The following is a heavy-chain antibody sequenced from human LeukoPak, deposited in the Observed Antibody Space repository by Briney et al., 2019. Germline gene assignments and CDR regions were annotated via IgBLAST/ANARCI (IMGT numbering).Heavy chain of an antibody. CDR2: INHSGST. Sequence: SETLSLTCAVYGGSFSGYYWSWIRQPPGKGLEWIGEINHSGSTNYNPSLKSRVTISVDTSKNQFSLKLSSVTTADTAVYYCARSVLRYFDWLLPLPYFDYWGQGTLVTVSS. J-gene: IGHJ4*02. V-gene: IGHV4-34*01. D-gene: IGHD3-9*01. CDR3: ARSVLRYFDWLLPLPYFDY. CDR1: GGSFSGYY.